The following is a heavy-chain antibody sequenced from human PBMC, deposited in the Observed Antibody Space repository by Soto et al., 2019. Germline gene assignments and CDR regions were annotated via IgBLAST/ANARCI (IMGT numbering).Heavy chain of an antibody. CDR2: ISGRGGST. CDR1: GFTVSSYA. D-gene: IGHD3-10*01. CDR3: AQDPFVATLWLRNRGYYGLDV. J-gene: IGHJ6*02. Sequence: GGSMRLSCLASGFTVSSYAMSWVRQAPGKGLEWVSAISGRGGSTYYADSVKGRFTISRDISKNTLYLQMNRLRAEDTAVYYCAQDPFVATLWLRNRGYYGLDVWGQGNKVTASS. V-gene: IGHV3-23*01.